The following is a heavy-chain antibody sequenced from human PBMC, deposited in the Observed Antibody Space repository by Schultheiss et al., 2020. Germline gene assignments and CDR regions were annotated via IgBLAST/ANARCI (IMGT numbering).Heavy chain of an antibody. CDR1: GFTFSSYA. CDR3: ARDFWEARPPTFDY. V-gene: IGHV3-30*01. Sequence: GGSLRLSCAASGFTFSSYAMHWVRQAPGKGLEWVAVISYDGSNKYYADSVKGRFTISRDNSKNTLYLQMNSLRAEDTAVYYCARDFWEARPPTFDYWGQGTPVTVSS. J-gene: IGHJ4*02. D-gene: IGHD6-6*01. CDR2: ISYDGSNK.